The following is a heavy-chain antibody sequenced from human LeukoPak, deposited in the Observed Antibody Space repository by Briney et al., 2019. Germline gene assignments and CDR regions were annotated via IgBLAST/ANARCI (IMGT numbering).Heavy chain of an antibody. Sequence: GGSLRLSCAASGFIFDYYGMSWVRQAPGKGLEWVSGINWNGSRTDYADSVKGRFTIYRDNAKNSLYLQMDSLRVEDTALYYCASHSGYDHDVWGKGTTVIVSS. J-gene: IGHJ6*04. CDR1: GFIFDYYG. CDR3: ASHSGYDHDV. D-gene: IGHD5-12*01. V-gene: IGHV3-20*04. CDR2: INWNGSRT.